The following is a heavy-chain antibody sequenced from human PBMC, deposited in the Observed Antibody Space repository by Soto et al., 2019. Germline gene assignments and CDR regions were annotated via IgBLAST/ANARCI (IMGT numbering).Heavy chain of an antibody. CDR3: ARDRKISNFDY. Sequence: PGGPLRLSCAASGFTFSSYWMSWVRQAPGKGLEWVANIKQDGSEKYYVDSVKGRFTISRDNAKNSLYLQMNSLRAEDTAVYYCARDRKISNFDYWGQGTLVTVSS. CDR2: IKQDGSEK. J-gene: IGHJ4*02. CDR1: GFTFSSYW. V-gene: IGHV3-7*01.